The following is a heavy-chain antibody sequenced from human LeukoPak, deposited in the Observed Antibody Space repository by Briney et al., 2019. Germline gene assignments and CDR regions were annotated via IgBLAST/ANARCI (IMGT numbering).Heavy chain of an antibody. V-gene: IGHV4-59*08. CDR1: GGSISDNY. CDR2: AYYSGHT. D-gene: IGHD2-15*01. Sequence: SETLSLTCTVSGGSISDNYWSWIRQPPGKGLERIGYAYYSGHTNYNSSLKSRVTMSLDTSKGQFSLRLSSVTAADTAVYFCARHPFATPFDYWGPGTLVTVSS. CDR3: ARHPFATPFDY. J-gene: IGHJ4*02.